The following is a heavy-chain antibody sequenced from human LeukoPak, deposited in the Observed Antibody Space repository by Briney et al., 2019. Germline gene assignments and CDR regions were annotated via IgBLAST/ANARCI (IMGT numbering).Heavy chain of an antibody. CDR1: GDSITSYY. J-gene: IGHJ2*01. Sequence: SETLSLTCTVSGDSITSYYWSWIRQPPGKGLEWIGYLYHSKSTYYNPSLESRVTMSVDTSKNQFSLKLSSVTAADTAIYYCARVMGAKWWYFDLWGRGTLVTVSS. CDR2: LYHSKST. D-gene: IGHD1-26*01. V-gene: IGHV4-59*01. CDR3: ARVMGAKWWYFDL.